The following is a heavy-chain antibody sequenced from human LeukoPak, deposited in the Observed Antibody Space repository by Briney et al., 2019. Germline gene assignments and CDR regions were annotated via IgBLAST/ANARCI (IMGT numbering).Heavy chain of an antibody. Sequence: SETLSLACTVSGGSISSYYWSWIRQPPGKGLEWIGYIYYSGSTNYNPSLKSRVTISVDTSKNQFSLKLSSVTAADTAVYYCARHDGGVVPAATDYWGQGTLVTVSS. D-gene: IGHD2-2*01. CDR3: ARHDGGVVPAATDY. CDR1: GGSISSYY. CDR2: IYYSGST. J-gene: IGHJ4*02. V-gene: IGHV4-59*08.